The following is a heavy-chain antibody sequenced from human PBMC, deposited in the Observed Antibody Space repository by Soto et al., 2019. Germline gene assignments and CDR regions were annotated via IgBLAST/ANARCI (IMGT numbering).Heavy chain of an antibody. CDR1: GGSFKSGSYY. Sequence: SETLSLTCTVSGGSFKSGSYYWSWIRQPPGKGLEWIGYLYHTGRTDYNPSLKSRVSISMDTSKNQFSLDLDSVTPADTAVYFCARDFDYFDXWGQGTLVTVSX. D-gene: IGHD3-3*01. CDR3: ARDFDYFDX. J-gene: IGHJ4*02. V-gene: IGHV4-61*01. CDR2: LYHTGRT.